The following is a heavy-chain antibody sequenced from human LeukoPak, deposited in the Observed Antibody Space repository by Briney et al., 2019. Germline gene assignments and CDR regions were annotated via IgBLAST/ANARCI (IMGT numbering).Heavy chain of an antibody. CDR1: GFTFSSYA. V-gene: IGHV3-64D*06. CDR2: ISSNGGST. J-gene: IGHJ4*02. CDR3: VKGRYYDILTGYLDY. Sequence: GGSLRLSCSASGFTFSSYAMHWVRQAPGKGLEYVSAISSNGGSTYYADSVKGRFTISRDNSKNTLYLQMSSLRAEDTAVYYCVKGRYYDILTGYLDYWGQGTLVTVSS. D-gene: IGHD3-9*01.